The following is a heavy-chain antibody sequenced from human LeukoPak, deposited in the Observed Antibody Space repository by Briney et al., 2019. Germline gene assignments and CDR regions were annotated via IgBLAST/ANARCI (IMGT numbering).Heavy chain of an antibody. CDR1: GGSFSGYY. CDR2: INHSGST. V-gene: IGHV4-34*01. J-gene: IGHJ4*02. CDR3: ARGIELWFGENTNQYYFDY. D-gene: IGHD3-10*01. Sequence: SETLSLTCAVYGGSFSGYYWSWIRQPPGKGLEWIGEINHSGSTNYNPSLKSRVTISVDTSKNQFSLKLSSVTAAGTAVHYCARGIELWFGENTNQYYFDYWGQGTLVTVSS.